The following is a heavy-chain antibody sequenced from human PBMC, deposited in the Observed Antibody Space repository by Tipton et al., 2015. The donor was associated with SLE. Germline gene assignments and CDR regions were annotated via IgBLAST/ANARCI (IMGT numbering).Heavy chain of an antibody. V-gene: IGHV3-23*03. J-gene: IGHJ4*02. CDR3: AKSVGGLSYFDS. CDR1: GFSFSSHD. CDR2: ISRAYGA. D-gene: IGHD3-16*01. Sequence: SLKLSCAASGFSFSSHDMNWVRQAPGKGLEWVALISRAYGAHYADAVEGQFTISRDNSKNTLYLQMNSLRPEDSAVYYCAKSVGGLSYFDSWGLGILVTVSS.